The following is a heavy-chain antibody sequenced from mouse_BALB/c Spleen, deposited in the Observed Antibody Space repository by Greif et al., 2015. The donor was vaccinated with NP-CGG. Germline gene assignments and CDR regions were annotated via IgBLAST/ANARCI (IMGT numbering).Heavy chain of an antibody. CDR2: IDPANGNT. D-gene: IGHD1-2*01. J-gene: IGHJ3*01. V-gene: IGHV14-3*02. Sequence: VQLKQSGAELVKPGASVKLSCTASGFNIKDTYMHWVKQRPEQGLEWIGRIDPANGNTKYDPKFQGKATITADTSSNTAYLQLSSLTSEDTAVYYCARDSNYYGPLAYWGQGTLVTVSA. CDR1: GFNIKDTY. CDR3: ARDSNYYGPLAY.